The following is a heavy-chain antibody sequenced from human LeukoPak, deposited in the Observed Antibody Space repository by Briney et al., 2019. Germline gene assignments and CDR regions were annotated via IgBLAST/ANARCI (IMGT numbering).Heavy chain of an antibody. D-gene: IGHD3-22*01. CDR2: IWYGGSNK. V-gene: IGHV3-33*06. Sequence: GGSLRLSCAASGFTFSSYGMHWVRQAPGKGLEWVAVIWYGGSNKYYADSVKGRFTISRDNSKNTLYLQMNSLRAEDTAVYYCAKFRQNYYDSSHFDYWGQGTLVTVSS. J-gene: IGHJ4*02. CDR3: AKFRQNYYDSSHFDY. CDR1: GFTFSSYG.